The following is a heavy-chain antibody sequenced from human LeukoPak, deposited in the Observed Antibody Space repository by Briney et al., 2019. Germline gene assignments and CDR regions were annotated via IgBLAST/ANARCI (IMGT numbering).Heavy chain of an antibody. V-gene: IGHV3-7*05. CDR3: ARPLMGGGNSPFDS. J-gene: IGHJ4*02. CDR2: IRRDGSQK. CDR1: GFSFSSDW. D-gene: IGHD4-23*01. Sequence: PGGSLRLSCAASGFSFSSDWMSWVRQAPGKGLEWVANIRRDGSQKYYVDSVKGRFTISRDNADNSLYLHVNSLRAENTAVYYCARPLMGGGNSPFDSWGQGTLVTVSS.